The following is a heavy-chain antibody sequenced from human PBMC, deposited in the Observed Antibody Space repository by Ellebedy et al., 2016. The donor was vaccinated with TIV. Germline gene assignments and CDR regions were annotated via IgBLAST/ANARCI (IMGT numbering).Heavy chain of an antibody. V-gene: IGHV1-46*01. CDR1: GYTFISND. Sequence: AASVKVSCKASGYTFISNDINWVRQPPGQGLEWMGITDPSGGSTNYAQKFQGRVTMTRDTSTSTVYMELSSLRSEDTAVYYCARRSSAYALDYWGQGTLVTVSS. J-gene: IGHJ4*02. CDR3: ARRSSAYALDY. D-gene: IGHD5-12*01. CDR2: TDPSGGST.